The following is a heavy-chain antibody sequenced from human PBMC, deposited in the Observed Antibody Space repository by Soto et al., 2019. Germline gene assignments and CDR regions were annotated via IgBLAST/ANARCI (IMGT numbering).Heavy chain of an antibody. V-gene: IGHV4-59*08. J-gene: IGHJ6*03. CDR2: IYHSGST. CDR3: ARLAGYYYYMDV. Sequence: SETLSLTCTVSGGSISNYYWSWIRQPPGKGLEWIGYIYHSGSTSDNPSLKSRVALSVDASKNQFSLKLRSVTAADTAVYYCARLAGYYYYMDVWGKGTTVTAP. CDR1: GGSISNYY.